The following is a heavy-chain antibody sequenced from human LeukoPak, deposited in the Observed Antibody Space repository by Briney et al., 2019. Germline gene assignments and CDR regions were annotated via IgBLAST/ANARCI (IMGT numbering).Heavy chain of an antibody. CDR2: IIPIFGTA. J-gene: IGHJ5*02. D-gene: IGHD6-25*01. CDR1: GYTFTSYG. V-gene: IGHV1-69*13. Sequence: ASVKVSCKASGYTFTSYGISWVRQAPGQGLECMGGIIPIFGTANYAQKFQGRVTITADESTSTAYMELSSLRSEDTAVYYCARCGGQLAALGRFDPWGQGTLVTVSS. CDR3: ARCGGQLAALGRFDP.